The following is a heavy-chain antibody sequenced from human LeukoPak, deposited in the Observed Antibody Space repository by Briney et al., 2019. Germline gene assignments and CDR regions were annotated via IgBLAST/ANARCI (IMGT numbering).Heavy chain of an antibody. V-gene: IGHV1-69*13. D-gene: IGHD5-18*01. CDR3: ASPLDTAMAYDAFDI. CDR1: GGTFSSYA. J-gene: IGHJ3*02. CDR2: IIPILGTA. Sequence: ASVKVSCKASGGTFSSYAISWVRQAPGQGLEWMGGIIPILGTANYAQKFQGRVTITADESTSTAYMELSSLRSEDTAVYYCASPLDTAMAYDAFDIWGQGTMVTVSS.